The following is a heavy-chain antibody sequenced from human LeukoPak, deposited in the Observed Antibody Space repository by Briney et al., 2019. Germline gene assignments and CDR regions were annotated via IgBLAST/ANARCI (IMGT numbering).Heavy chain of an antibody. V-gene: IGHV1-69*06. CDR1: GGTFSSYA. CDR2: IIPIFGST. J-gene: IGHJ4*02. D-gene: IGHD2-15*01. Sequence: SVKVSCKASGGTFSSYAINWVRQAPGQGLEWMGGIIPIFGSTNYAQKFQGRVTITADKSTSTAYMELSSLRSEDTAVYYCASQSSGGTDFYYFDYWGQGTLVTVSS. CDR3: ASQSSGGTDFYYFDY.